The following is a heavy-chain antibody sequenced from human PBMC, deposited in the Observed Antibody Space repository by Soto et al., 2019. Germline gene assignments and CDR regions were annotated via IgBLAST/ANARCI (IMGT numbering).Heavy chain of an antibody. CDR2: ISGSGGST. V-gene: IGHV3-23*01. J-gene: IGHJ5*02. Sequence: GGSLRLSCAASGFTFSSYAMSWVRQAPGKGLEWVSAISGSGGSTYYADSVKGRFTISRDNSKNTLYLQMNSLRAEDTAVYYCAKDGVPAVAGRVGNWFDPWGQGTLVTVSS. CDR3: AKDGVPAVAGRVGNWFDP. D-gene: IGHD6-19*01. CDR1: GFTFSSYA.